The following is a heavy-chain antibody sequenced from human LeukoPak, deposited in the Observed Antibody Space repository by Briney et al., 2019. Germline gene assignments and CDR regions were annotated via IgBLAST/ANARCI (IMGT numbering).Heavy chain of an antibody. CDR1: GFTFSNYW. Sequence: GGSLRLSCAASGFTFSNYWLTWVRRAPGKGLEWVANIKQDGSERYYVDSVKGRFTISRDNAKNSVFLQMDSLRAEDTAVYFCARIGYSSSSLDYWGQGTLVTVSS. V-gene: IGHV3-7*01. J-gene: IGHJ4*02. CDR2: IKQDGSER. CDR3: ARIGYSSSSLDY. D-gene: IGHD6-6*01.